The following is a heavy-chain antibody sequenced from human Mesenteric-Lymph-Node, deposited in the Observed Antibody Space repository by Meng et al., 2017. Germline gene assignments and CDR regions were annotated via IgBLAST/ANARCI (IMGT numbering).Heavy chain of an antibody. D-gene: IGHD6-13*01. CDR3: ASVARPWQYLVS. CDR1: GFTFSDYY. Sequence: QVQLVESGGALVKPGASLRLSCAASGFTFSDYYMSWVRQAPGKGLEWISYISSSAKTRYYADSVNGRFTISRDNAKNSLYLQMNSLRAEDTAVYYCASVARPWQYLVSWGQGTLVTVSS. CDR2: ISSSAKTR. V-gene: IGHV3-11*01. J-gene: IGHJ5*02.